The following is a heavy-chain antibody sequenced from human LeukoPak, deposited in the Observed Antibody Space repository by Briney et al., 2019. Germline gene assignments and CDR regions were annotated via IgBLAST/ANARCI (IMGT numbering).Heavy chain of an antibody. CDR2: LSGSGGTP. CDR1: GFTFSSYA. CDR3: ARGSVRVGMDV. V-gene: IGHV3-23*01. Sequence: GGSLRLSCAASGFTFSSYAMSWVRQAPGKGLEWVTALSGSGGTPYYADSVKGRFTISRENAKNSLYLQMNSLRAGDTAVYYCARGSVRVGMDVWGQGTTVTVSS. J-gene: IGHJ6*02. D-gene: IGHD6-13*01.